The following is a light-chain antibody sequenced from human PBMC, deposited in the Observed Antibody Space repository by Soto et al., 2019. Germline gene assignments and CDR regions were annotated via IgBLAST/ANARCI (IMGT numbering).Light chain of an antibody. CDR3: CSYTTISTLV. V-gene: IGLV2-14*01. Sequence: QSALTQPASVSGSPGQSITIACTGTSSDVGTYNHVSWYQQHPGKAPQLIIYEVSNRPSGLSNRFSASKSGNTASLTISGLQAEDEADYYCCSYTTISTLVFGTGTKVTVL. J-gene: IGLJ1*01. CDR2: EVS. CDR1: SSDVGTYNH.